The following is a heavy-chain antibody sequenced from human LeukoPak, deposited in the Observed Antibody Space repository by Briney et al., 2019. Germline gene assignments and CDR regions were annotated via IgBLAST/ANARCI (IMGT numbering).Heavy chain of an antibody. CDR1: GFTFSSYG. Sequence: GGSLRLSCAASGFTFSSYGMHWVRQAPGKGLEWVAVISYDGSNKYYADSVKGRFTISRDNSKNTLYLQMNSLRAEDTAVYYCAKLPPPRFGESIDAFDIWGQGTMVTVSS. D-gene: IGHD3-10*01. J-gene: IGHJ3*02. CDR2: ISYDGSNK. CDR3: AKLPPPRFGESIDAFDI. V-gene: IGHV3-30*18.